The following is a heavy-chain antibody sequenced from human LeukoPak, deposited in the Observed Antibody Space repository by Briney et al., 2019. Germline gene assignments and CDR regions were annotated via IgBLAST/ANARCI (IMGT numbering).Heavy chain of an antibody. V-gene: IGHV3-74*01. CDR2: INNDGSSA. J-gene: IGHJ4*02. CDR3: AGDGGYALDY. CDR1: GFTFSNYW. D-gene: IGHD1-26*01. Sequence: PGGSLRLSCAASGFTFSNYWMHWVRPAPGKGLVWVSRINNDGSSANYADSVKGRFTISRDNAKSTLYLQMNSLRAEDTAVYYCAGDGGYALDYWGRGTLVTVSS.